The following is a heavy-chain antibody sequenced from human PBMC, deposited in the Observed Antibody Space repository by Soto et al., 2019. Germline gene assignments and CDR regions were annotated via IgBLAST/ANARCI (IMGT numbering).Heavy chain of an antibody. D-gene: IGHD5-18*01. CDR2: IYSGGIT. Sequence: EVQLVESGGGLIQPGGSLRLSCAASGFPVSSNYMNWVRQAPGKGLEWVSIIYSGGITYYADSVKGRFTISRDNSKNTVSLQMNTLRAEDTAVYFCAREGYSYGSKYLQYWGQGTLVTVSS. CDR1: GFPVSSNY. V-gene: IGHV3-53*01. CDR3: AREGYSYGSKYLQY. J-gene: IGHJ1*01.